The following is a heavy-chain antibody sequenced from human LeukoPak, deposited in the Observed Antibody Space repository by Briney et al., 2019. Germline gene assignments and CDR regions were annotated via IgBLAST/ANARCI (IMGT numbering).Heavy chain of an antibody. Sequence: PSETLSLTCSVSGGSISSNYWTWMRQPPGKGLEWIGYFYYSGSTTYNPSLKSRVTISVDTSKNQFSLKLSSVTAAGTAIYYCARHEGVSGYYPLDHWGQGTLVTVSS. D-gene: IGHD3-22*01. CDR2: FYYSGST. V-gene: IGHV4-59*08. CDR1: GGSISSNY. J-gene: IGHJ4*02. CDR3: ARHEGVSGYYPLDH.